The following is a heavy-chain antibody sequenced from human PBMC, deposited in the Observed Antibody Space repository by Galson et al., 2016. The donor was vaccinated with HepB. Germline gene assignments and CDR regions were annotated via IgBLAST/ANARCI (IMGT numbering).Heavy chain of an antibody. CDR3: QRGLCSGNVCYNGPDV. CDR2: LHYSGGT. V-gene: IGHV4-59*01. D-gene: IGHD2-15*01. Sequence: SETLSLTCTVSGVSITSNYWSWFRQTPGKRPEWIGYLHYSGGTNYNPSLKSRVTISVDTPKNLLSLRLTSVTAADTALYFCQRGLCSGNVCYNGPDVWGQGTLVTVSS. CDR1: GVSITSNY. J-gene: IGHJ4*02.